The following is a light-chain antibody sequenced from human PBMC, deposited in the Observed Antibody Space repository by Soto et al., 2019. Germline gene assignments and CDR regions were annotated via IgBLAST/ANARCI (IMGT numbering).Light chain of an antibody. CDR3: QQYGSSPIN. CDR2: DAS. Sequence: IVMTHSPATLSVSPLERATLSFRPSQAISDNLAWYQHKPGQPPRLLIYDASTRATGIPARFSGGGSGTEFTLTISSLQSEDFAVFYCQQYGSSPINFGQGTRLEIK. J-gene: IGKJ5*01. V-gene: IGKV3-15*01. CDR1: QAISDN.